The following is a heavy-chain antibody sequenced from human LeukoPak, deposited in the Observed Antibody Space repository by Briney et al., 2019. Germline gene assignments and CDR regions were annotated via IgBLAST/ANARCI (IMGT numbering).Heavy chain of an antibody. CDR3: ASAGDTSDYFYFSAFDI. D-gene: IGHD3-22*01. CDR1: GYSFTNSW. CDR2: IYPGDSDI. J-gene: IGHJ3*02. Sequence: GESLKISCQGSGYSFTNSWIGWVRQMPGKGLEWMGIIYPGDSDITYSPSFQGQVTISADKPISTAYLQWSSLKASDTAMYYCASAGDTSDYFYFSAFDIWGQGTMVTVSS. V-gene: IGHV5-51*04.